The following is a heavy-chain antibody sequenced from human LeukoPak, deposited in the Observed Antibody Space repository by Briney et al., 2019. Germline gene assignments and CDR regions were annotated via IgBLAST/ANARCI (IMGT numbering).Heavy chain of an antibody. J-gene: IGHJ4*02. CDR1: GYTLTELS. D-gene: IGHD3-22*01. V-gene: IGHV1-24*01. Sequence: GASGTVSSTLSGYTLTELSMHWVRQAPGKGLEWRGGFDPEDGETIYAQKFQGRVTMTEDTSTDTAYMELSSLRSEDTAVYYCATALNYYDSSGPDYWGQGTLVTVSS. CDR2: FDPEDGET. CDR3: ATALNYYDSSGPDY.